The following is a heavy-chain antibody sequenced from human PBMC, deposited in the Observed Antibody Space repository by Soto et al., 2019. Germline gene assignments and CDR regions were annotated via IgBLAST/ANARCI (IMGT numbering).Heavy chain of an antibody. Sequence: GGSLRLSCAASGFTFSSYSMNWVRQAPGKGLDWVSSISSSSSYIYYADSVKGRFTISRDNAKNSLYLQMNSLRAEDTAVYYCARDPTRIAARLDGLGWFDPWGQGTLVTVSS. CDR1: GFTFSSYS. V-gene: IGHV3-21*01. CDR2: ISSSSSYI. CDR3: ARDPTRIAARLDGLGWFDP. D-gene: IGHD6-6*01. J-gene: IGHJ5*02.